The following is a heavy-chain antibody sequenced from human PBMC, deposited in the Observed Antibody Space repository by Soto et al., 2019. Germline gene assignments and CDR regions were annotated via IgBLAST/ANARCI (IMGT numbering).Heavy chain of an antibody. Sequence: QLQLVQSGAEVKKPGASVKVSCKASGYTFTNYGISWVRQAPGQGLEWMGWISGYNDNTTYAQELQGKVTMTTVTSTNTAYMELRSMTSDDTAVYYCARAHRTDVYALDTWGQGTMVTVPS. V-gene: IGHV1-18*01. J-gene: IGHJ3*02. D-gene: IGHD2-8*01. CDR1: GYTFTNYG. CDR2: ISGYNDNT. CDR3: ARAHRTDVYALDT.